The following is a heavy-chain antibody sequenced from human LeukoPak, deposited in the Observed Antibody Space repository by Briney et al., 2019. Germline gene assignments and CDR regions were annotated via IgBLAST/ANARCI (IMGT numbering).Heavy chain of an antibody. CDR1: GGSIGPYY. V-gene: IGHV4-4*07. D-gene: IGHD3-16*01. CDR2: SYTTGST. CDR3: ARSGGSGFQLDS. J-gene: IGHJ4*02. Sequence: PSGTLSLTCTVPGGSIGPYYWSWLRQPAGKALEWIGRSYTTGSTNYNPSLKSRVTMSLDTSKNQFSLKLSSVTAADTAVYYCARSGGSGFQLDSWGQGTLVTVSS.